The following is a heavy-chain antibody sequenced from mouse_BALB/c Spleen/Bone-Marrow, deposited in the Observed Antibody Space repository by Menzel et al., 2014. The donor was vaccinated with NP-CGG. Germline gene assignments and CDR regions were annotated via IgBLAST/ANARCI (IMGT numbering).Heavy chain of an antibody. D-gene: IGHD2-12*01. CDR2: INPSNGGT. CDR1: GYTFSSDY. V-gene: IGHV1S81*02. Sequence: QVHVKQSGAELVKPGASVKLSCKASGYTFSSDYMYWVKQRPGQGLEWIGEINPSNGGTNFNEKFKSKATLTVDKSSSTAYMQLSSLTPEDSAVYYCTRSRRAMDYWGQGTSVTVSS. J-gene: IGHJ4*01. CDR3: TRSRRAMDY.